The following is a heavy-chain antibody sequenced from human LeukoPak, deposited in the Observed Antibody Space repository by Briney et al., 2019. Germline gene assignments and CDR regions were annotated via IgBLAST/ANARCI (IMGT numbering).Heavy chain of an antibody. D-gene: IGHD3-9*01. J-gene: IGHJ4*02. CDR2: IVGSGGRT. CDR1: GFTFSNYA. CDR3: WKWGDYDVLTGYYDSDF. V-gene: IGHV3-23*01. Sequence: GWSLRRSCAAAGFTFSNYAMSWVRQAPGKGLEWVSAIVGSGGRTYYADSVKGRFSISRGNSKNTLFLQMNSLRVEDTALYYCWKWGDYDVLTGYYDSDFWGQGTLVTVSS.